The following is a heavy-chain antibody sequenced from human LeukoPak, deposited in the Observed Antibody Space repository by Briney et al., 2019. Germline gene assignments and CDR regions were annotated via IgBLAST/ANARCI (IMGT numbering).Heavy chain of an antibody. CDR3: AKESLAPSPLLWFGDSFFDY. J-gene: IGHJ4*02. CDR1: GFTFSSYA. Sequence: GSLRLSCAASGFTFSSYAMSWVRQAPGKGLEWVSAISGSGGSTYYADSVKGRFTISRDNSKNTLYLQMNSLRAEDTAVYYCAKESLAPSPLLWFGDSFFDYWGQGTLVTVSS. V-gene: IGHV3-23*01. CDR2: ISGSGGST. D-gene: IGHD3-10*01.